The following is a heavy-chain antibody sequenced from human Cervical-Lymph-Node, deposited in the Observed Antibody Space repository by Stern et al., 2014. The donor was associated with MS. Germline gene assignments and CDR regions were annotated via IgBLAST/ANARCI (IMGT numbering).Heavy chain of an antibody. CDR2: ILPIFGTT. V-gene: IGHV1-69*01. Sequence: QVQLVQSGAEVKKPGSSVKVSCKASGGTFSSYAISWVRQAPGQGLEWMGGILPIFGTTNYAPKVQGRVTITADESTSTAYMELSSLRSEDTAVYYCARGRIDSSGWYYYYYGMDVWGQGTTVTVSS. J-gene: IGHJ6*02. CDR3: ARGRIDSSGWYYYYYGMDV. CDR1: GGTFSSYA. D-gene: IGHD6-19*01.